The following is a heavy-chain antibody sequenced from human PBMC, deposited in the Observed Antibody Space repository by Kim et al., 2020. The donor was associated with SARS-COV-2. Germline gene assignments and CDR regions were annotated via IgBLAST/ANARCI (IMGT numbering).Heavy chain of an antibody. CDR3: AKSGYSSGWYGLRRGIEY. CDR1: GFTFDDYA. J-gene: IGHJ4*02. Sequence: GGSLRLSCAASGFTFDDYAMHWVRQAPGKGLEWVSVISWNSGSIGYADSVKGRFTISRDNAKNSLYLQMNSLRAEETALYYGAKSGYSSGWYGLRRGIEYWGQGTLVTVSS. V-gene: IGHV3-9*01. CDR2: ISWNSGSI. D-gene: IGHD6-19*01.